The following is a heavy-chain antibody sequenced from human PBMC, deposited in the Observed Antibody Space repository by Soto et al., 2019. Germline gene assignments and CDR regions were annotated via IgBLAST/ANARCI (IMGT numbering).Heavy chain of an antibody. Sequence: EVQLVESGGGLVQPGGSLRLSCVASEFTFSSYEMNWVRQAPGKGLEWVSYISSSGTTIYYTDSVKGRFTISRDNAKKSLYLQMNSLRAEDTAVYYCVRFGGAAAGPGDYWSQGTLVTVSS. CDR1: EFTFSSYE. CDR3: VRFGGAAAGPGDY. CDR2: ISSSGTTI. J-gene: IGHJ4*02. D-gene: IGHD6-13*01. V-gene: IGHV3-48*03.